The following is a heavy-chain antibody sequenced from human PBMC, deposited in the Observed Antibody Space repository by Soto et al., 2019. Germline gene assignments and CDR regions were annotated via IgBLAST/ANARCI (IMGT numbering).Heavy chain of an antibody. CDR2: ISYSSSTI. CDR1: GFTFSSYS. D-gene: IGHD6-19*01. Sequence: EVQLVESGGGLVQPGGSLRLSCAASGFTFSSYSMNWVRQAPGKGLEWISYISYSSSTIYYADSVKGRFTISRDNAKNSLYLQMNSLGDADTAVYYCARPAVAGLFDYWGQGTLVTVAS. V-gene: IGHV3-48*02. J-gene: IGHJ4*02. CDR3: ARPAVAGLFDY.